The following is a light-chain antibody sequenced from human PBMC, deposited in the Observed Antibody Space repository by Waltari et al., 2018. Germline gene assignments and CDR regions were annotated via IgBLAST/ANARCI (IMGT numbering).Light chain of an antibody. CDR1: ASDAAFYNY. CDR3: NSYTGSSSWV. Sequence: QSALTQPASVSGSPGQSITISCTGTASDAAFYNYVSWYQQHPGKAPKVLIYDVSERPSGVSNRFSGSKSGNTAYLTISGLQAEDEADYYCNSYTGSSSWVFGGGTKLTV. J-gene: IGLJ3*02. V-gene: IGLV2-14*03. CDR2: DVS.